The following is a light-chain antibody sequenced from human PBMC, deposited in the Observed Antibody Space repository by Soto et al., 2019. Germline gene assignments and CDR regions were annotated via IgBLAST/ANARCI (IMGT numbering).Light chain of an antibody. CDR2: GAX. V-gene: IGKV3-15*01. CDR3: QQYHKWPATT. J-gene: IGKJ5*01. Sequence: EIVLTQSSAAMALTPGERVTISXTASQSFGGNFAWYQQKTGXXTRLXXXGAXTRATGIPVRFIGSGSGTEFTLTMSSLQPEDFAVYYCQQYHKWPATTFGQGTRLEIK. CDR1: QSFGGN.